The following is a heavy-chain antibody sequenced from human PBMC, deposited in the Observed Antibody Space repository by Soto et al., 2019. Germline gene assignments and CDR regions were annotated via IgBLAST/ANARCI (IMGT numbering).Heavy chain of an antibody. D-gene: IGHD4-17*01. J-gene: IGHJ2*01. CDR2: INAEDGNT. Sequence: GASVKVSCKVSGYTLTELSMHWVRQAPGKGLEWMGWINAEDGNTKYSQKFQGRVTITRDTSASTAYMELSSLRSEDTAVYYCAINYIADYGDYMRRYFDLWGRGTLVTVSS. CDR3: AINYIADYGDYMRRYFDL. CDR1: GYTLTELS. V-gene: IGHV1-3*01.